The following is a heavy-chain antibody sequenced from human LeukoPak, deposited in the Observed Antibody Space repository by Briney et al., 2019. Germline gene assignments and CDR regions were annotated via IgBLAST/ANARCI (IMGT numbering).Heavy chain of an antibody. V-gene: IGHV3-48*04. CDR3: AKGGEYSSGWYFVY. D-gene: IGHD6-19*01. J-gene: IGHJ4*02. Sequence: PGGSLRLSCAASGFTFSSYSMNWVRQAPGKGLEWVSYISSSSSTIYYADSVKGRFTISRDNAKNSLYLQMNSLRAEDTALYYCAKGGEYSSGWYFVYWGQGTLVTVSS. CDR1: GFTFSSYS. CDR2: ISSSSSTI.